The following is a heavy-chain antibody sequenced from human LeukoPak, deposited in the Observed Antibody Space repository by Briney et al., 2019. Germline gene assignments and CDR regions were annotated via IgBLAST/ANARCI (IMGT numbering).Heavy chain of an antibody. Sequence: EPGGSLRLSCAASGFTFSNYWMHWVRQAPGKGLVWVSRINSDGSSTSYADSVKGRFTISRDSAKNTLYLQMNSLRAEDTSVYYCARVSSGSYFGYYYYYMDVWGKGTTVTVSS. CDR1: GFTFSNYW. V-gene: IGHV3-74*01. D-gene: IGHD1-26*01. CDR3: ARVSSGSYFGYYYYYMDV. CDR2: INSDGSST. J-gene: IGHJ6*03.